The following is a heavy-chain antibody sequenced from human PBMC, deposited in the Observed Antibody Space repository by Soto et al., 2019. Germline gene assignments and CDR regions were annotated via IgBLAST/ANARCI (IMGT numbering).Heavy chain of an antibody. CDR3: ARGRPPLRYFDTYYMDV. D-gene: IGHD3-9*01. J-gene: IGHJ6*03. Sequence: GGSLRLSCAASGFTFSSYGMHWVRQAPGKGLEWVAVIWYDGSNKYYADSVKGRFTISRDNSKNTLYLQMNSLRAEDTAVYYCARGRPPLRYFDTYYMDVWGKGTTVTVSS. CDR1: GFTFSSYG. V-gene: IGHV3-33*01. CDR2: IWYDGSNK.